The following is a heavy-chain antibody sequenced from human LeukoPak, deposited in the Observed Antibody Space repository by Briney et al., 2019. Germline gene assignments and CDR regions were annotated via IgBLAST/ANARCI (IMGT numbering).Heavy chain of an antibody. Sequence: GGSLRLSCAASGFTFSTYSMSWVRQAPGKGLGWVSSISTSSYIYDADSVKGRFTNSRDNAKNSPYLQMNSLRAEDTAVYYCARTRLPYSSSSVAYYFDYWGQGTLVTVSS. V-gene: IGHV3-21*01. J-gene: IGHJ4*02. CDR3: ARTRLPYSSSSVAYYFDY. CDR2: ISTSSYI. CDR1: GFTFSTYS. D-gene: IGHD6-6*01.